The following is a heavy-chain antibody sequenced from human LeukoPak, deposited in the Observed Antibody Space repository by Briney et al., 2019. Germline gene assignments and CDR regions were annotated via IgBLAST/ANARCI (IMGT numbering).Heavy chain of an antibody. V-gene: IGHV3-20*04. CDR3: ARERFAVVIMSYYYYMDV. D-gene: IGHD3-3*01. J-gene: IGHJ6*03. CDR1: GFTFDDYG. CDR2: INWNGGGR. Sequence: GGSLRLSCAASGFTFDDYGMSWVRQAPGKGLEWVSGINWNGGGRGYVDSVKGRFTICRDNAKSSLYLQMNSLRAEDTPLYYCARERFAVVIMSYYYYMDVWGKGTTVTVSS.